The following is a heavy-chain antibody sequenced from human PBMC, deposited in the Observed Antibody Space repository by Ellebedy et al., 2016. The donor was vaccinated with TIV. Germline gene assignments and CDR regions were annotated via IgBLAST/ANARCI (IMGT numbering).Heavy chain of an antibody. CDR3: ARGWGARVYMAHLDY. CDR1: GFTFSGYW. J-gene: IGHJ4*02. Sequence: GESLKISXAASGFTFSGYWMTWVRQAPGKGLEWVANIKPDGREKYYVDSVKGRFTISRDYAKNSLYLEMNSLRPEDTAVYYCARGWGARVYMAHLDYWGQGALVTVSS. V-gene: IGHV3-7*01. CDR2: IKPDGREK. D-gene: IGHD3-16*01.